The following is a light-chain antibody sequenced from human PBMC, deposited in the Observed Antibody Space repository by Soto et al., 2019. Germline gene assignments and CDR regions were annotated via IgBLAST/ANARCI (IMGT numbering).Light chain of an antibody. V-gene: IGLV2-23*01. Sequence: QSVLTQPASVSGSPGQSITISCTGTSSDVGSYNLVSWYQQQPGKAPKLMIYEGSKRPSGVSNRFSGSKSGNAAALTLSGLQAEDEADYYCCSYAGSSTLLFGGGTPLTVL. CDR2: EGS. J-gene: IGLJ2*01. CDR3: CSYAGSSTLL. CDR1: SSDVGSYNL.